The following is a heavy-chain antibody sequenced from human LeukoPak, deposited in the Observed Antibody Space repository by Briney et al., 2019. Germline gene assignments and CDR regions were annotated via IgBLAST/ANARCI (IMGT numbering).Heavy chain of an antibody. D-gene: IGHD4-17*01. CDR3: AKDDYGDLSVDDAFDI. CDR2: IYTSGST. CDR1: DDSINTYY. V-gene: IGHV4-4*07. J-gene: IGHJ3*02. Sequence: SETLSLTCTVSDDSINTYYWSWIRQPAGKGLEWIGRIYTSGSTNYNPSLQSRVTMSVDTSKNQFSLKLSSVTAADTAVYYCAKDDYGDLSVDDAFDIWGQGTMVTVSS.